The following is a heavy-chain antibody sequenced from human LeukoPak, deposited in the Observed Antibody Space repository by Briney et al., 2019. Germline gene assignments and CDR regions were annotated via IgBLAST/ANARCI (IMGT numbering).Heavy chain of an antibody. CDR1: GGSISSNNW. D-gene: IGHD2-15*01. CDR2: IYHSGST. J-gene: IGHJ4*02. Sequence: PSEALSLTCAVSGGSISSNNWWSWVRQPPGKGLEWIGEIYHSGSTNYNPSLKSRVTISVDKSKKQFSLKLSSVTAADTAVYYCARRTCSGASCYFKLFDYWGQGTLVTVSS. V-gene: IGHV4-4*02. CDR3: ARRTCSGASCYFKLFDY.